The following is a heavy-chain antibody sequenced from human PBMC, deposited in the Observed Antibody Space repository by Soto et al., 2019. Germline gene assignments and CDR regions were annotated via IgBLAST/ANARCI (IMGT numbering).Heavy chain of an antibody. V-gene: IGHV1-69*04. Sequence: SVKVSCKASGYTFTSYGISWVRQAPGQGLEWMGRIIPILGIANYAQKFQGRVTITADKSTSTAYMELSSLRSEDTAVYYCARLDYYYGMDVWGQGTTVTVSS. CDR1: GYTFTSYG. J-gene: IGHJ6*02. CDR3: ARLDYYYGMDV. CDR2: IIPILGIA.